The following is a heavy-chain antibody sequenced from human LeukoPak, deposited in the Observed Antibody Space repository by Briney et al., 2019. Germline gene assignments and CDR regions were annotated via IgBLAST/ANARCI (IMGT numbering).Heavy chain of an antibody. Sequence: ASVKVSCKASGGTFSSYAISWVRQAPGQGLGWMGGIIPIFGTANYAQKFQGRVTITTDESTSTAYMELSSLRSEDTAVYYCAREPGIAAAGTAYYFDYWGQGTLVTVSS. CDR2: IIPIFGTA. CDR1: GGTFSSYA. CDR3: AREPGIAAAGTAYYFDY. D-gene: IGHD6-13*01. V-gene: IGHV1-69*05. J-gene: IGHJ4*02.